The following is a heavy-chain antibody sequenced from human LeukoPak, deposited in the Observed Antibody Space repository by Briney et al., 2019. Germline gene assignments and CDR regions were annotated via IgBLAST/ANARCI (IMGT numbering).Heavy chain of an antibody. Sequence: SVKVSCKASGGTFSSYAISWVRQAPGQGLEWMGGIIPIFGTANYAQKFQGRVTITADESTSTAYMELSSLRSEDTAVYYCASAGITIFGVVNGNWFDPWGQGTLVTVSS. J-gene: IGHJ5*02. V-gene: IGHV1-69*13. D-gene: IGHD3-3*01. CDR2: IIPIFGTA. CDR1: GGTFSSYA. CDR3: ASAGITIFGVVNGNWFDP.